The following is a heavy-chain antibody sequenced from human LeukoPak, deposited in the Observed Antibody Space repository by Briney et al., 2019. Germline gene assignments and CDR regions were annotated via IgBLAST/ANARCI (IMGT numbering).Heavy chain of an antibody. CDR3: ARDKVDTFDYYYYGMDV. D-gene: IGHD2-2*02. J-gene: IGHJ6*02. V-gene: IGHV1-2*02. Sequence: GASVKVSCKASGYTFTGYYMHWVRQAPGQGLEWMGWINPNSDGTNYAQKFQGRVTMTRDTSISTAYMELSRLRSDDTAVYYCARDKVDTFDYYYYGMDVWGQGTTVAVSS. CDR1: GYTFTGYY. CDR2: INPNSDGT.